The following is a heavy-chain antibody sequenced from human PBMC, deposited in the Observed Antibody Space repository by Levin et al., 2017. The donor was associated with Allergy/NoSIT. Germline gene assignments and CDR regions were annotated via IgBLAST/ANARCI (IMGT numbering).Heavy chain of an antibody. CDR2: IYYSGST. V-gene: IGHV4-30-4*01. Sequence: SETLSLTCTVSGGSISSGDYYWSWIRQPPGKGLEWIGYIYYSGSTYYNPSLKSRVTISVDTSKNQFSLKLSSVTAADTAVYYCALDFWSGSQLGIGMDVWGQGTTVTVSS. CDR3: ALDFWSGSQLGIGMDV. J-gene: IGHJ6*02. CDR1: GGSISSGDYY. D-gene: IGHD3-3*01.